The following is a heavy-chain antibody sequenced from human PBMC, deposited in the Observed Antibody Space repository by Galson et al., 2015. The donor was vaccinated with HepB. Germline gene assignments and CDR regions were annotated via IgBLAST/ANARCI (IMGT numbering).Heavy chain of an antibody. CDR3: TTDVYFSSYWSWIDP. J-gene: IGHJ5*02. V-gene: IGHV4-30-2*01. CDR1: GGSISSGGYS. CDR2: IFHGGIT. D-gene: IGHD2-2*01. Sequence: TLSLTCAVSGGSISSGGYSWSWIRQPPGKALEWIGYIFHGGITYNPSLKSRVTISVDGSKNQFSLKLSSVTAADTAVYYCTTDVYFSSYWSWIDPWGQGTLVTVSS.